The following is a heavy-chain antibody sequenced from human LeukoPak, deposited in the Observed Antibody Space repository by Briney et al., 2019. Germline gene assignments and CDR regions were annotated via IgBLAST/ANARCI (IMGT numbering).Heavy chain of an antibody. CDR2: VHQSGTA. CDR3: ASLGGYYESSSYSQLDAFDI. D-gene: IGHD3-22*01. Sequence: PSETLSLTCTVSNGSISNYFWSWIRQPPGKGLEWIGYVHQSGTANYNPSLMSRVNISIDTSEHRLSLKLSSVTAADTALYYCASLGGYYESSSYSQLDAFDIWGQGTMVTVSS. J-gene: IGHJ3*02. V-gene: IGHV4-59*01. CDR1: NGSISNYF.